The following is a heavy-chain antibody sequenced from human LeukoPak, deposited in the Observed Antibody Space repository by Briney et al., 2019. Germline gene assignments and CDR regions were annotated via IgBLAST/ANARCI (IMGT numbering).Heavy chain of an antibody. CDR3: ALSYDYDHPDALDF. J-gene: IGHJ3*01. Sequence: PGGSLRLFCAASGFTFSTYFIHWVRQGPGKGLVWVSRIGSDGSSASSADSVKGRFTISRDKAKNTVLLQMYSLRAEDTAIYYCALSYDYDHPDALDFWGQGTMVTVSS. V-gene: IGHV3-74*01. D-gene: IGHD3-22*01. CDR2: IGSDGSSA. CDR1: GFTFSTYF.